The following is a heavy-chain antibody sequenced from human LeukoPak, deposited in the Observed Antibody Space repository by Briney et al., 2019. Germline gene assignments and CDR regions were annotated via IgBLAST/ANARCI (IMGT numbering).Heavy chain of an antibody. J-gene: IGHJ6*03. V-gene: IGHV4-59*01. D-gene: IGHD3-3*01. CDR3: ARGIALYDFWSGSSPYYMDV. CDR2: IYYSGST. Sequence: PSETLSLTCTVSGGSISSYYWSWIRQPPGKGPEWIGYIYYSGSTNYNPSLKSRVTISVDTSKNQFSLKLSSVTAADTAVYYCARGIALYDFWSGSSPYYMDVWGKGTTVTVSS. CDR1: GGSISSYY.